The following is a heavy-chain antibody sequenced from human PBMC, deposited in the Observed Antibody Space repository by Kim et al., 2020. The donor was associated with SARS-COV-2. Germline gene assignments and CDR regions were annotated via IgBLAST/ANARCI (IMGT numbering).Heavy chain of an antibody. V-gene: IGHV4-34*01. Sequence: SETLSLTCAVYGGSFSGYYWSWIRQPPGKGLEWIGEINHSGSTNYNPSLKSRVTISVDTSKNQFSLKLSSVTAADTAVYYCARVVRSAVAGWSRGGFDPWGQGTLVTVSS. CDR2: INHSGST. CDR3: ARVVRSAVAGWSRGGFDP. J-gene: IGHJ5*02. CDR1: GGSFSGYY. D-gene: IGHD6-19*01.